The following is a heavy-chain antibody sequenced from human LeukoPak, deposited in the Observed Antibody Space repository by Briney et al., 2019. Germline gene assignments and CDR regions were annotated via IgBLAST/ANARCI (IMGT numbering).Heavy chain of an antibody. D-gene: IGHD5-18*01. CDR2: ISYDGNDK. V-gene: IGHV3-30-3*01. CDR3: ARDRDTAMGL. Sequence: GGSLRLSCAASGFTFSNYAMHWVRQAPGKGLEWVAIISYDGNDKYYTDSVKGRFTISRDKSKNTLYLQMNSVRAEDTAVYYCARDRDTAMGLWGQGTLVTVSS. CDR1: GFTFSNYA. J-gene: IGHJ4*02.